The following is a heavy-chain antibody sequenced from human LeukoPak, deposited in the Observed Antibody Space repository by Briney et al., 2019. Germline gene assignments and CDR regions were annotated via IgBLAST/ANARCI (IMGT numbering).Heavy chain of an antibody. J-gene: IGHJ4*02. CDR3: AKLQGELLDFDY. D-gene: IGHD1-26*01. V-gene: IGHV3-30*02. CDR1: GFTFSSYG. Sequence: GGSLRLSCAASGFTFSSYGLHWVRQAPGKGLEWVAVIWYDGSNEYYADSVKGRFTISRDNSKNTLYLQMNSLRAEDTAVYYCAKLQGELLDFDYWGQGTLVTVSS. CDR2: IWYDGSNE.